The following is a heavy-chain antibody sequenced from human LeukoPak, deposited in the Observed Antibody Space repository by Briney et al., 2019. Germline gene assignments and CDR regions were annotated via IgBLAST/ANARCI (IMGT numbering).Heavy chain of an antibody. CDR2: INPNSGGT. CDR3: ARVRFITARWLLDY. J-gene: IGHJ4*02. Sequence: ASVKVSCKASGYTFTGYYMHWVRQAPGQGLEWMGWINPNSGGTNYAQKFQGRVTVTRDTSISTAYMELSRLRSDDTAVYYCARVRFITARWLLDYWGQGTLVTVSS. V-gene: IGHV1-2*02. D-gene: IGHD4-23*01. CDR1: GYTFTGYY.